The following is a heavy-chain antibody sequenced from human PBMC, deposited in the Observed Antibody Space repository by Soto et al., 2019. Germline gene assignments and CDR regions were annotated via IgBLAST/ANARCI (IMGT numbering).Heavy chain of an antibody. CDR3: ASGPYYDILTGYDNWFDP. CDR2: IYYSGST. V-gene: IGHV4-31*03. J-gene: IGHJ5*02. D-gene: IGHD3-9*01. CDR1: GGSISSGGYY. Sequence: SETLSLTCTVSGGSISSGGYYWSWIRQHPGKGLEWIGYIYYSGSTYYNPSLKSRVTISVDTSKNQFSLKLSSVTAADTAVYYCASGPYYDILTGYDNWFDPWGQGTLVT.